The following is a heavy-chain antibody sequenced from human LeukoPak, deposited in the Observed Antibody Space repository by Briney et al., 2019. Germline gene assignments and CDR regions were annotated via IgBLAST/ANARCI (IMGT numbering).Heavy chain of an antibody. V-gene: IGHV3-21*01. J-gene: IGHJ4*02. Sequence: GSLRLSCAASGFTFSRYSMNWVRQAPGRGLEWVSSVSSSSSYIYYADSVKGRFTISRDNAKNSLYLQMDSLRVEDTAVYYCARGWASEAFDYWGQGTLVTVSS. D-gene: IGHD3-16*01. CDR3: ARGWASEAFDY. CDR2: VSSSSSYI. CDR1: GFTFSRYS.